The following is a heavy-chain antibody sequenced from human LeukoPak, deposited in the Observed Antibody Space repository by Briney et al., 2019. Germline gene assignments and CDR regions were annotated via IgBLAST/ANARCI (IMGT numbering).Heavy chain of an antibody. V-gene: IGHV3-7*01. CDR2: IKEDGSKK. CDR3: TTITLFHGSLDR. CDR1: GYTFKTYW. Sequence: PGGSLRLSCAASGYTFKTYWMTWVRQAPGKGLEWVANIKEDGSKKYYVDSVKGRFSISRDNANNSLYLQMNSLRAEDTAVYYCTTITLFHGSLDRWGQGTLVTVSS. J-gene: IGHJ5*02. D-gene: IGHD3-10*02.